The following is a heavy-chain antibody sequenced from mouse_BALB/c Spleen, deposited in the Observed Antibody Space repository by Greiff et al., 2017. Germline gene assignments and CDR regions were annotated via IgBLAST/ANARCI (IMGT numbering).Heavy chain of an antibody. CDR2: IWSGGST. D-gene: IGHD1-1*01. V-gene: IGHV2-2*02. CDR1: GFSLTSYG. CDR3: ARYYGSSYGWYFDV. J-gene: IGHJ1*01. Sequence: QVQLQQSGPGLVQPSQSLSITCTVSGFSLTSYGVHWVRQSPGKGLEWLGVIWSGGSTDYNAAFISRLSISKDNSKSQVFFKMNSLQANDTAIYYCARYYGSSYGWYFDVWGAGTTVTVSS.